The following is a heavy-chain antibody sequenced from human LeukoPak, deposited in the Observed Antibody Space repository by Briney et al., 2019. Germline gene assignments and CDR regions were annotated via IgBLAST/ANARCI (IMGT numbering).Heavy chain of an antibody. J-gene: IGHJ4*02. CDR2: IYYSGST. Sequence: SETLSLTCTVSGGSISSYYWSWIRQPPGKGLEWIGYIYYSGSTNYNPSLKSRVTISVDTSKNQFSLKLSSVTAADTAVYYCARVEGESSSWYPFDYWGQGTLVTVSS. V-gene: IGHV4-59*01. D-gene: IGHD6-13*01. CDR1: GGSISSYY. CDR3: ARVEGESSSWYPFDY.